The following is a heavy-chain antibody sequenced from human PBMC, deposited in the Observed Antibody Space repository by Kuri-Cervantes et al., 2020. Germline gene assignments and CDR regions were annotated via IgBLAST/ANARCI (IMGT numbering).Heavy chain of an antibody. Sequence: SLKISCAASGFTFDDYAMHWVRQAPGKGLEWVSGISWNSGSIGYADSVKGRFTISRDNSQNTLSLQMNNLRGDDTAIYYCVKGVGAHDYWGQGTLVTVSS. V-gene: IGHV3-9*01. CDR1: GFTFDDYA. D-gene: IGHD1-26*01. CDR3: VKGVGAHDY. J-gene: IGHJ4*02. CDR2: ISWNSGSI.